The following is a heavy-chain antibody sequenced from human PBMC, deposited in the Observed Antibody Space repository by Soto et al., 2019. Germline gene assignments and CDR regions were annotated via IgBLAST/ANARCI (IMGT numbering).Heavy chain of an antibody. CDR3: AADVGGYIYGLARH. CDR2: IYHSGST. D-gene: IGHD4-17*01. V-gene: IGHV4-30-2*01. CDR1: GVYRRSGGYC. J-gene: IGHJ4*02. Sequence: PSQTMSVTWAVSGVYRRSGGYCWSWKRKTPGKGLEWICYIYHSGSTYYTPSLKSRVTISRDMSTSTAYVELSSLRPEDTALYYCAADVGGYIYGLARHWGPGTLVTVSS.